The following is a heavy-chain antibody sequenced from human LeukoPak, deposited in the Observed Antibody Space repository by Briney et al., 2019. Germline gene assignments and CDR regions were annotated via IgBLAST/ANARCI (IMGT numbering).Heavy chain of an antibody. J-gene: IGHJ4*02. CDR1: GYTFTGYY. V-gene: IGHV1-2*02. Sequence: ASVKVSCKASGYTFTGYYMRWVRPAPGQGLEWMGWINPNSGGTNYAQKFQGRVTMTRDTSISTAYMELSRLRSDDTAVYYCARTVTPKTLSDYWGQGTLVTVSS. CDR3: ARTVTPKTLSDY. CDR2: INPNSGGT. D-gene: IGHD4-17*01.